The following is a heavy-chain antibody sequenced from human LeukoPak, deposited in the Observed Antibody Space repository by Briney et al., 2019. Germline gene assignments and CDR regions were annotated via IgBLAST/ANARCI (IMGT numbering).Heavy chain of an antibody. J-gene: IGHJ4*02. CDR3: ASTVVPGYFDY. V-gene: IGHV3-53*01. CDR2: IYSDNT. CDR1: GFTVSSNS. Sequence: GGSLRLSCTVSGFTVSSNSMSWVRQAPGKGLEWVSFIYSDNTHYSDSVKGRFTISRDNSKNTLYLQMNSLRAEDTAVYYCASTVVPGYFDYWGQGTLVTVSS. D-gene: IGHD4-23*01.